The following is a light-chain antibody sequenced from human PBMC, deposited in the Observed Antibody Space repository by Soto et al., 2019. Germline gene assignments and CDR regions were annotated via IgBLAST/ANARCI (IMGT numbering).Light chain of an antibody. CDR1: SSNIGSNS. J-gene: IGLJ2*01. CDR3: AAWDDSLNGVV. CDR2: SSN. Sequence: QSVLTQPPSASGTPGQRVTISCSGSSSNIGSNSVNWYQQLPGTAPKLLMYSSNQRPSVVPERSSGYKSGTSASLAISGLQSEDEADYYCAAWDDSLNGVVFGGGTKLTVL. V-gene: IGLV1-44*01.